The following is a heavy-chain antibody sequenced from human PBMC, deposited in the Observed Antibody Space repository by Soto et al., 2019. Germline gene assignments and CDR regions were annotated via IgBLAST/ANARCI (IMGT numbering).Heavy chain of an antibody. CDR1: GFTFSSYG. Sequence: GGSLRLSCAASGFTFSSYGMHWVRQAPGKGLEWVSGISDGGDLTYNADSVKGRFTISRDNSKNILFLQMNSLRAEDTALYYCARRAFGSSRSFDLWGQGTMVTVSS. CDR3: ARRAFGSSRSFDL. V-gene: IGHV3-23*01. CDR2: ISDGGDLT. J-gene: IGHJ3*01. D-gene: IGHD6-6*01.